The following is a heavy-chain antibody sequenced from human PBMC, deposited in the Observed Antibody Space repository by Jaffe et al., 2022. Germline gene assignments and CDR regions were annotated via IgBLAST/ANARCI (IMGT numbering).Heavy chain of an antibody. CDR1: GGSISSGSYY. CDR2: IYTSGST. CDR3: AVVTAIPFTPRHSAFDI. J-gene: IGHJ3*02. Sequence: QVQLQESGPGLVKPSQTLSLTCTVSGGSISSGSYYWSWIRQPAGKGLEWIGRIYTSGSTNYNPSLKSRVTISVDTSKNQFSLKLSSVTAADTAVYYCAVVTAIPFTPRHSAFDIWGQGTMVTVSS. V-gene: IGHV4-61*02. D-gene: IGHD2-21*02.